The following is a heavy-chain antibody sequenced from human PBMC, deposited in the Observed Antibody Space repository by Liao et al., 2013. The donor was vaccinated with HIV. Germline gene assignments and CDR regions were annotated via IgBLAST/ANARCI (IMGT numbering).Heavy chain of an antibody. CDR1: GGSISSGDYY. CDR3: ARTDQYYDFWNGYENWFDP. CDR2: IYYSGNT. D-gene: IGHD3-3*01. Sequence: QVQLQESGPGLVKPSQTLSLTCTVSGGSISSGDYYWSWIRQPPGKGLEWIGYIYYSGNTYYNPSLKSRLTISVDTSKNHFSLKLTSVTAADTAVYYCARTDQYYDFWNGYENWFDPGAREPWSPSPQ. V-gene: IGHV4-30-4*08. J-gene: IGHJ5*02.